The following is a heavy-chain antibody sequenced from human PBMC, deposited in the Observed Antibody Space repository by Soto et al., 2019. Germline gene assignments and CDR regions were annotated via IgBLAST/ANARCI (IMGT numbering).Heavy chain of an antibody. CDR1: GFNFSAHY. CDR3: ARVRRRYSYGYLYYFDY. D-gene: IGHD5-18*01. CDR2: IYHSGST. V-gene: IGHV4-4*02. J-gene: IGHJ4*02. Sequence: PGGSLRLSCVASGFNFSAHYMDWVRQAPGKGLEWIGEIYHSGSTNYNPSLKSRVTISVDKSKNQFSLKLSSVTAADTAVYYCARVRRRYSYGYLYYFDYWGQGTLVTVSS.